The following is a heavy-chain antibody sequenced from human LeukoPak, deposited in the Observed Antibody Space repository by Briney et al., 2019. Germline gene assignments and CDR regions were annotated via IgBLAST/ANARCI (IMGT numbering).Heavy chain of an antibody. D-gene: IGHD3-22*01. V-gene: IGHV3-53*01. CDR2: IYSGGST. CDR3: ASTRYYYDSRCYYY. J-gene: IGHJ4*02. CDR1: GLTVSSNY. Sequence: PGGSPRFSCAASGLTVSSNYMRRVRQAPGKGLEWGSFIYSGGSTYYADSVKGRFTISRDNSKNTLYLQMNSQRAEDATVYYCASTRYYYDSRCYYYWGQGTLVTVSS.